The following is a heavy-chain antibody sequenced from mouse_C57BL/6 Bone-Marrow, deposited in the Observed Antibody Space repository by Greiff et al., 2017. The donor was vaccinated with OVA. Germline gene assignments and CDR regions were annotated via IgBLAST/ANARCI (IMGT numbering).Heavy chain of an antibody. D-gene: IGHD1-1*01. J-gene: IGHJ2*01. Sequence: VQLVESGPGLVAPSQSLSITCTVPGFSLTSYAISWVRKPPGKGLEWLGVIWTGGGTNYTSALKSRLSISKDNSKSQVFLKMNSLQTYDTARYYCARNYCGSSYRYYFDDWGQGTTLTVSS. CDR1: GFSLTSYA. CDR2: IWTGGGT. V-gene: IGHV2-9-1*01. CDR3: ARNYCGSSYRYYFDD.